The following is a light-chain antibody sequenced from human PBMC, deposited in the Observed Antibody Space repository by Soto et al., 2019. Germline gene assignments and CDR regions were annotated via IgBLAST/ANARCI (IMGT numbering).Light chain of an antibody. CDR3: QQYDNWPPKT. CDR2: DAT. CDR1: QSVGNN. Sequence: IVLTRCRGTLGWSPNEGATLSFRASQSVGNNYLAWYQQKPGQAPRLLIYDATTRATGIPVRFSGSGSGTEFTLTISSLQSEDVGVYYCQQYDNWPPKTFGGGTKVDIK. J-gene: IGKJ4*01. V-gene: IGKV3-15*01.